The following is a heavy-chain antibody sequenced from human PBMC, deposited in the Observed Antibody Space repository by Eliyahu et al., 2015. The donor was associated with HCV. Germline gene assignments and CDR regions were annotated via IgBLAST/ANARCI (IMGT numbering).Heavy chain of an antibody. CDR2: ISNSHSYI. J-gene: IGHJ4*02. D-gene: IGHD3/OR15-3a*01. Sequence: EVQLVXSGGGLVKPGGSLRLSCAASGFRFDXYTMPWVRQAPGKGLEWVSSISNSHSYISYGDSVTGRFTISRDNTKNSLFLQMNSLRAEDTGIYYCAREGLDTDIDFWGLGSLVTVSS. CDR1: GFRFDXYT. V-gene: IGHV3-21*01. CDR3: AREGLDTDIDF.